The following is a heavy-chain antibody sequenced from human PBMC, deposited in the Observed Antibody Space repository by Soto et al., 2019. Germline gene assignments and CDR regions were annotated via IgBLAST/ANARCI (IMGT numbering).Heavy chain of an antibody. CDR2: VHGGGST. CDR1: GFTVSNNH. J-gene: IGHJ4*02. V-gene: IGHV3-53*01. CDR3: AGRLTTAASLDY. D-gene: IGHD3-16*01. Sequence: VQLVESGGGLIQPGGSLRLSCAASGFTVSNNHMTWVRQAAGKGLELVSFVHGGGSTSYADSVKGRFTISRDNSKNTLYTQMPNLRAEDTAIYYCAGRLTTAASLDYWGRGTLVTVSS.